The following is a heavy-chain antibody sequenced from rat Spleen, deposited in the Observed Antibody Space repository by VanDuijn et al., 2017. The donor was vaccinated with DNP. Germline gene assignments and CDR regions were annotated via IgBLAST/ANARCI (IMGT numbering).Heavy chain of an antibody. V-gene: IGHV5S10*01. CDR1: GFTFSDYA. CDR3: ATVHYYDGTRFAY. CDR2: IIYDGSNT. D-gene: IGHD1-12*02. J-gene: IGHJ3*01. Sequence: EVQLVESGGGLVQPGNSLKLSFAASGFTFSDYAMAWVRQSLRKGLAWVAVIIYDGSNTHYRDSVKGRFTISRENAKSTLYLQMDSLRSEDTATYYCATVHYYDGTRFAYWGQGTLVTVSS.